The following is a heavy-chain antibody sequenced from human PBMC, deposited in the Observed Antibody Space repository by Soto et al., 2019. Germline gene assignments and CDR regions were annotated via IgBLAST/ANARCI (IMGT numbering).Heavy chain of an antibody. D-gene: IGHD1-26*01. CDR2: ISAYNGNT. Sequence: QVKLVQSGAEVKKPGASVKVSCKASGYTFTSYGISWVRQAPGQGLEWRGWISAYNGNTNYAQKLQGRDTITTDTSTRTAYMALSSLRSDDTAVYYCERDGGYTAPWGQESLVPVS. CDR1: GYTFTSYG. CDR3: ERDGGYTAP. V-gene: IGHV1-18*01. J-gene: IGHJ5*02.